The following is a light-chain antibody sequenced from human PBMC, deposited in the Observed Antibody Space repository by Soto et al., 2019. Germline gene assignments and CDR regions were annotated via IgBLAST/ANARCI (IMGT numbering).Light chain of an antibody. CDR2: AAS. Sequence: DIQLTQSPSFLSASVGDRVTITCRASQGITSYLAWYQQKPGKAPKLLISAASTLQSGVPSRFSGSGSGTEFTLTISSLRPEDFATYYCQELTTYAFGGGTKVEIK. CDR3: QELTTYA. J-gene: IGKJ4*01. V-gene: IGKV1-9*01. CDR1: QGITSY.